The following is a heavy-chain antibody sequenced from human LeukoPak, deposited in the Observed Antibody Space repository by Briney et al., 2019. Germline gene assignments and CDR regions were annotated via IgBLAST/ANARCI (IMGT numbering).Heavy chain of an antibody. CDR1: GFTLSSFW. J-gene: IGHJ4*02. CDR2: INSDGTDT. Sequence: GGSLSLSCATSGFTLSSFWMHWVRQPPGKGLVWVSRINSDGTDTNYADSAKGRFTISRDNTKNTVYLQMNSLGAEDTAVYYCARGAWGYSVHFDNWGQGALVTVSS. CDR3: ARGAWGYSVHFDN. V-gene: IGHV3-74*01. D-gene: IGHD3-16*01.